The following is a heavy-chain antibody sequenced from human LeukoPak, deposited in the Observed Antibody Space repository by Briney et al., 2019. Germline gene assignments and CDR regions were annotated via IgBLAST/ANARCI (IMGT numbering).Heavy chain of an antibody. CDR3: ARGGSSSWSVNWFDP. CDR2: IIPIFGTA. V-gene: IGHV1-69*13. CDR1: GGTFSSYA. J-gene: IGHJ5*02. Sequence: GASVKVSCKASGGTFSSYAISWVRQAPGQGLEWMGGIIPIFGTANYAQKFQGGVTITADESTSTAYMELSSLRSEDTAVYYCARGGSSSWSVNWFDPWGQGTLVTVSS. D-gene: IGHD6-13*01.